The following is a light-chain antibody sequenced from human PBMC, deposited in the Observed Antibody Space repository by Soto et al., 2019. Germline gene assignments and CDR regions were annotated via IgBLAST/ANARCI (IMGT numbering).Light chain of an antibody. CDR1: QSVLYCSNNKSY. J-gene: IGKJ2*01. V-gene: IGKV4-1*01. CDR3: QQYYTSPYT. Sequence: DIVMTQFPDSLTVPLGERATINCKSSQSVLYCSNNKSYLAWYQHKPGQPPKVLIYWASTRESGVPDRFSGSGSGTDFTLTISSLQADDVAVYYCQQYYTSPYTFGQGTKLEIK. CDR2: WAS.